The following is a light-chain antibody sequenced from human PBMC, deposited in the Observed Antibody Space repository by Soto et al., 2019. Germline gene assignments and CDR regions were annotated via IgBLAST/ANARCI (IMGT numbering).Light chain of an antibody. CDR3: QQYDNLPIT. CDR2: DAS. V-gene: IGKV1-33*01. J-gene: IGKJ5*01. CDR1: QDISNY. Sequence: DIQMTQSPSSLSASLGDRFTITCHASQDISNYLNWYQQKPGKAPKLLIYDASNLETGVPSRFSGSGSGTDFTFTISSLQPEDIATYYCQQYDNLPITFGQGTRLEIK.